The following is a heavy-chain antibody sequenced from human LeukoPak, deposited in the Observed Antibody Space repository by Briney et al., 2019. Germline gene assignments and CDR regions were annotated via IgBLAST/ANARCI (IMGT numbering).Heavy chain of an antibody. CDR2: IYSGGST. CDR1: GFTVSSNY. V-gene: IGHV3-66*02. D-gene: IGHD6-13*01. Sequence: GGSLRLSCAASGFTVSSNYMSWVRQAPGKGLEWVSVIYSGGSTYCADSVKGRFTISRDNSKNTLYLQMNSLRAEDTAVYYCARDFTAAADTDWGQGTLVTVSS. J-gene: IGHJ4*02. CDR3: ARDFTAAADTD.